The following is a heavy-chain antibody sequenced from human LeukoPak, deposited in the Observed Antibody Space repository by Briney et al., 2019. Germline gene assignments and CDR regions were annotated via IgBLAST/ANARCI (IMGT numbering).Heavy chain of an antibody. Sequence: PGGSLRLSCAASGFTFSDSYMTWIRQAPGKGLEWVSYISNSGSSIYYADSVKGRFTTSRDNTKSSLHLQMNSLRAEDTAVYYCAKVAPRSDYASGSYYSAWGWFDPWGRGTLVTVSS. CDR2: ISNSGSSI. V-gene: IGHV3-11*04. CDR3: AKVAPRSDYASGSYYSAWGWFDP. CDR1: GFTFSDSY. J-gene: IGHJ5*02. D-gene: IGHD3-10*01.